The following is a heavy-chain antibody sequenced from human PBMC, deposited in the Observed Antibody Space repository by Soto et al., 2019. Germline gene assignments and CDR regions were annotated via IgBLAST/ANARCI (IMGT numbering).Heavy chain of an antibody. CDR1: GFTFSSYG. V-gene: IGHV3-33*01. J-gene: IGHJ4*02. Sequence: GGSLRLSCAASGFTFSSYGMHWVRQAPGKGLEWVAVIWYDGSNKYYADSVKGRFTISRDNSKNTLYLQMNSLRAEDTAVYYCARKGSAGPPFDYWGQGTLVTVSS. CDR2: IWYDGSNK. CDR3: ARKGSAGPPFDY. D-gene: IGHD2-15*01.